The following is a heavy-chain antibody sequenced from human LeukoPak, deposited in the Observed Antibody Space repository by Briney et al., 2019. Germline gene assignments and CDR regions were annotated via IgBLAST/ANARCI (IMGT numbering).Heavy chain of an antibody. Sequence: PSETLSLTCTVSGGSISSYYWSWIRQPAGKGLEWIGRIYTSGSTNYKPSLKSRVTMSVDTSKNQFSLKLSSVTAADTAVYYCARVSSSWYQDWYFDLWGRGTLVTVSS. V-gene: IGHV4-4*07. CDR2: IYTSGST. CDR1: GGSISSYY. CDR3: ARVSSSWYQDWYFDL. D-gene: IGHD6-13*01. J-gene: IGHJ2*01.